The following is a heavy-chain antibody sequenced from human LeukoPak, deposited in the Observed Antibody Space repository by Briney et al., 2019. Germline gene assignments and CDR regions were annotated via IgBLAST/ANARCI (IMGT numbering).Heavy chain of an antibody. CDR3: ARERYLSGAFDI. V-gene: IGHV4-39*02. D-gene: IGHD3-9*01. CDR2: VYHTGST. CDR1: GDSISTSSYY. Sequence: SETLSLTCTVSGDSISTSSYYWGWIRQPPGKGLEWIATVYHTGSTYYNPSLKSRVTISVATSKNQFSLRMSSVTVSDTAIYYCARERYLSGAFDIWGRGTNVTTSS. J-gene: IGHJ3*02.